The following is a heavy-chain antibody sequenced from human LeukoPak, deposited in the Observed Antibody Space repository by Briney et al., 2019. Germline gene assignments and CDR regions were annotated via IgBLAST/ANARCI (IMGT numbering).Heavy chain of an antibody. J-gene: IGHJ4*02. CDR2: IYYSGST. Sequence: SETLSLTCTVSGGSISSSSYYWGWIRQPPGKGLEWIGSIYYSGSTYYNPSLKSRVTMSVDTSKNQFSLRLSSVTAADTAVYYCARDNFRAGSVSFDYWGQGTLVTVSS. CDR3: ARDNFRAGSVSFDY. D-gene: IGHD3-10*01. CDR1: GGSISSSSYY. V-gene: IGHV4-39*07.